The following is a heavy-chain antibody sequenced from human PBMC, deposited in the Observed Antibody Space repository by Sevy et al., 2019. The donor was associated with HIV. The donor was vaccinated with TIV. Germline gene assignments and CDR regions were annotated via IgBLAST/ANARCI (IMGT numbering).Heavy chain of an antibody. V-gene: IGHV5-51*01. D-gene: IGHD3-22*01. CDR3: ARRVYDSSGYPQYYFDS. J-gene: IGHJ4*02. CDR2: IYPGDSDI. Sequence: GESLKISCKGSGYSFTSYWIGWVRQMPGKGLEWMGIIYPGDSDIRYRPSFQGQVTISADKSLSTAYLQWSSLKDSDAAMYVCARRVYDSSGYPQYYFDSWGQGTLVTVSS. CDR1: GYSFTSYW.